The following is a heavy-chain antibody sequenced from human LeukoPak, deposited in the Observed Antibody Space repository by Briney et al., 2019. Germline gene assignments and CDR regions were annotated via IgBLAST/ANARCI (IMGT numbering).Heavy chain of an antibody. CDR2: ISSSGSTI. CDR1: GFTFSDYY. Sequence: PGGSLRLSCAASGFTFSDYYMSWIRQAPGKGLECVSYISSSGSTIYYADSVKARFTISRDDAKNSLYLQMNSLRAEDTAVYYCARNAWKSSDSGRGRMDVWGQGTTVTVSS. D-gene: IGHD3-10*01. CDR3: ARNAWKSSDSGRGRMDV. V-gene: IGHV3-11*04. J-gene: IGHJ6*02.